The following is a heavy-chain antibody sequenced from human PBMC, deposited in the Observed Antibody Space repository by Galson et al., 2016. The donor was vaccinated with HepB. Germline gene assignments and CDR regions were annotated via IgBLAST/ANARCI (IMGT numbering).Heavy chain of an antibody. CDR3: ARARRTGGDWAPAYLFDY. J-gene: IGHJ4*02. Sequence: SLRLSCAASGFTFSGYNMHWVRQAPGKGLEWLSYISSSSNTINYADSVKGRFTISRDNAKNSLYLQMNSLRAEDTAVYYCARARRTGGDWAPAYLFDYWGQGTLVTVSS. V-gene: IGHV3-48*01. CDR2: ISSSSNTI. CDR1: GFTFSGYN. D-gene: IGHD2-21*02.